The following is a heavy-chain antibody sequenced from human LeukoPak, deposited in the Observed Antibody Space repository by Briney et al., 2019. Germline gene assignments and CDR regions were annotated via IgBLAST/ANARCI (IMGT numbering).Heavy chain of an antibody. Sequence: ASVKVSCKASGYTFTSYDINWVRQATGQGLEWMGWMNPNSGNTGYAQKFQGRVTMTRNTSISTAYMELSSLRSEDTAVYYCARDPRYSSSWYPDYWGQGTLVTVSS. CDR1: GYTFTSYD. D-gene: IGHD6-13*01. J-gene: IGHJ4*02. V-gene: IGHV1-8*01. CDR3: ARDPRYSSSWYPDY. CDR2: MNPNSGNT.